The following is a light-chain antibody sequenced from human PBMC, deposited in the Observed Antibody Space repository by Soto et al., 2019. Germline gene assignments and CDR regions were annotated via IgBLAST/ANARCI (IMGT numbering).Light chain of an antibody. CDR2: DAS. J-gene: IGKJ1*01. CDR1: QSIRSW. V-gene: IGKV1-5*01. CDR3: QEYNSRT. Sequence: DIQMTQSPSTLSASVGDRVTITCRASQSIRSWLAWYQQKPGKAPKLLIYDASTLESGVPSRFSGSGSGTEFTLTVGSLQPDDFATYYCQEYNSRTFGQGTKVEIK.